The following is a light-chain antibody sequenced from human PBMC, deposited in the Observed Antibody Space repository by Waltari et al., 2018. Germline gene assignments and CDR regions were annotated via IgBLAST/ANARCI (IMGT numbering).Light chain of an antibody. CDR2: GAS. Sequence: EIVMTQSPATLSVFPGERATLSCRASQSIRSNLAWYQLKPGQAPRLLIYGASTRATGIPARFRGSGSGTEVTRTISSPQCEDLEGYWCQQYDNCLSTVGQVTKVEI. V-gene: IGKV3-15*01. J-gene: IGKJ1*01. CDR1: QSIRSN. CDR3: QQYDNCLST.